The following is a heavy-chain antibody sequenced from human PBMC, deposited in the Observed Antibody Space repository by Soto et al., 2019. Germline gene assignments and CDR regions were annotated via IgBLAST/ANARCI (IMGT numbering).Heavy chain of an antibody. Sequence: QLQLQESGPGLVKPSETLSLTCTVSGGSISSSSYYWGWIRQPPGKGLEWIGSIYYSGSTYYNPSLKSRGNRSDDKAKDQFYLKLSYVTAADTAVYYCARSYIVVVVAAVWGHNWFDPWGQGTLVTVSS. J-gene: IGHJ5*02. V-gene: IGHV4-39*01. CDR2: IYYSGST. D-gene: IGHD2-15*01. CDR1: GGSISSSSYY. CDR3: ARSYIVVVVAAVWGHNWFDP.